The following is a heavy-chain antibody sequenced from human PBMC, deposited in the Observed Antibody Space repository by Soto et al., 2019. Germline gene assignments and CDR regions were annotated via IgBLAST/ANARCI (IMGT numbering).Heavy chain of an antibody. CDR3: ARHFDYYYYGMDV. Sequence: PSDTLSLTSNVSGSTISNSSYYWRWIRQPPGKGLEWIGSIYYSGSTYYNPSLKSRVTISVDTSKNQFSLKLSSVTAADTAVYYCARHFDYYYYGMDVWGQGTTVT. CDR1: GSTISNSSYY. J-gene: IGHJ6*02. CDR2: IYYSGST. V-gene: IGHV4-39*01.